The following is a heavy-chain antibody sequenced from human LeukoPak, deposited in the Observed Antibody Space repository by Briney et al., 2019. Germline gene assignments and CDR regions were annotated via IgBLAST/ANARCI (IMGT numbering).Heavy chain of an antibody. CDR3: APPPTVRGVTP. CDR2: ISSSSSYI. CDR1: GFTFSSYS. J-gene: IGHJ5*02. V-gene: IGHV3-21*01. Sequence: GGSLRLSCAASGFTFSSYSMNWVRQAPGKGLEGASSISSSSSYIYYADSVKGRFTISRDNDKTSLYLQMNRLRAEDTDVYYCAPPPTVRGVTPWGQGTLVTVSS. D-gene: IGHD3-10*01.